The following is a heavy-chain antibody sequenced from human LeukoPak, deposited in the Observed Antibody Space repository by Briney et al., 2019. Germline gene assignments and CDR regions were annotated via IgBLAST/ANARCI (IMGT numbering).Heavy chain of an antibody. J-gene: IGHJ4*02. D-gene: IGHD1-26*01. Sequence: GGSLRLSCAASGFTFGSYAMSWVRQAPGKGLEWVSAIGGGSETTSYADSAKGRFTNSRDNSKNTVYLQMNSLRAEDTAVYYCAKVLSGSQDYWGQGTLVTVFS. CDR3: AKVLSGSQDY. CDR2: IGGGSETT. CDR1: GFTFGSYA. V-gene: IGHV3-23*01.